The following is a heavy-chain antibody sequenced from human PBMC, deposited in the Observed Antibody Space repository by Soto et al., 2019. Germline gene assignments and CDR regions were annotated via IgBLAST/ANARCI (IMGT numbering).Heavy chain of an antibody. CDR2: INHSGST. Sequence: SETLSLTCAVYGGSFSGYYWSWIRQPPGKGLEWIGEINHSGSTNYNPSLKSRVTISVDTSKNQFSLKLSSVTAADTAVYYCARGRACSSTSCYVSYYYYYMDVWGKGTTVTVSS. CDR1: GGSFSGYY. D-gene: IGHD2-2*01. J-gene: IGHJ6*03. CDR3: ARGRACSSTSCYVSYYYYYMDV. V-gene: IGHV4-34*01.